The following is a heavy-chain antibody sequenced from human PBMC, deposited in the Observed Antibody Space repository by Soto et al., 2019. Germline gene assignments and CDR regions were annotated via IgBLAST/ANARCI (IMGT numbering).Heavy chain of an antibody. Sequence: QVQLVQSGAEVKKPGASVKVSCKASGYTFTSYYMHWVRQAPGQGLEWMGIINPSGGSTSYAQKCQGRVTMTKDTSTSTVDMELGRLRSEGTAVYYRARKEGLIGGRSAFDIWGQGTMVTVSS. J-gene: IGHJ3*02. CDR3: ARKEGLIGGRSAFDI. V-gene: IGHV1-46*01. CDR1: GYTFTSYY. CDR2: INPSGGST. D-gene: IGHD2-15*01.